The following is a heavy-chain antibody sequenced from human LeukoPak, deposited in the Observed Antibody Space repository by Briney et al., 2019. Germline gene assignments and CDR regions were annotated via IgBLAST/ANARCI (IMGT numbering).Heavy chain of an antibody. CDR2: IYSGGNT. CDR1: GGSISSSSYY. D-gene: IGHD3-22*01. Sequence: ETLSLTCTVSGGSISSSSYYWGWVRQAPGKGLEWVSVIYSGGNTYYADSVKGRFTISRDNSKNTLYLQMDSLRVDDTAVYYCGGLKSSGYLIDHWGQGTLVTVSS. CDR3: GGLKSSGYLIDH. V-gene: IGHV3-53*01. J-gene: IGHJ4*02.